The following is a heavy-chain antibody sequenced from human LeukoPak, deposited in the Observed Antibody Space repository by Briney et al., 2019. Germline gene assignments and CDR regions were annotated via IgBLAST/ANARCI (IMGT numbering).Heavy chain of an antibody. Sequence: GASVKVSCKASGGTFSGYAISWVRQAPGQGLEWMGGIIPIFGTANYAQKFQGRVTITADKSTSTAYMELSSLRSEDTAVYYCARTIAAAGSDAFDIWGQGTMVTVSS. J-gene: IGHJ3*02. D-gene: IGHD6-13*01. V-gene: IGHV1-69*06. CDR2: IIPIFGTA. CDR3: ARTIAAAGSDAFDI. CDR1: GGTFSGYA.